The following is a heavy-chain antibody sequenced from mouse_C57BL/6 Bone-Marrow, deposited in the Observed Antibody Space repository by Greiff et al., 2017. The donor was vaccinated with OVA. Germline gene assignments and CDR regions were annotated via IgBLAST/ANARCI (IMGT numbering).Heavy chain of an antibody. V-gene: IGHV1-39*01. J-gene: IGHJ1*03. CDR3: SVYYGSSYRYFDV. CDR2: INPNYGTT. D-gene: IGHD1-1*01. CDR1: GYSFTDYN. Sequence: EVQLQQSGPELVKPGASVKISCKASGYSFTDYNMNWVKQSNGKSLEWIGVINPNYGTTSYNQKFKGKATLTVDQSSSTAYMQLNSLTSEDSAVYYWSVYYGSSYRYFDVWGTGTTVTVSS.